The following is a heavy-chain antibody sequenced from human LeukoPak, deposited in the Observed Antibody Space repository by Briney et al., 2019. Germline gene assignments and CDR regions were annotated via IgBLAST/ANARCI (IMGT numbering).Heavy chain of an antibody. D-gene: IGHD3-22*01. CDR1: GGSISSYY. CDR2: IYYNGNA. J-gene: IGHJ6*03. V-gene: IGHV4-59*01. Sequence: SETLSLTCTVSGGSISSYYWSWIRQAPGKGLEWIGYIYYNGNANYNPSLRSRVTLSVDTSNNQFSLKLSSVTAADTAVCYCARDTYSYDSSAYYYYYMDVWGKGTTVTVSS. CDR3: ARDTYSYDSSAYYYYYMDV.